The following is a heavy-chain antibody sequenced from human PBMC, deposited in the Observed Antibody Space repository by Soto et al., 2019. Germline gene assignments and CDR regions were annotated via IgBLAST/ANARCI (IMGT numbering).Heavy chain of an antibody. CDR3: AKILAYSGYDYYYYGMDV. CDR1: GFTFSSYG. CDR2: ISYDGSNK. Sequence: QVQLAESGGGVVQPGRSLRLSCAASGFTFSSYGMHWVRQAPGKGLEWVAVISYDGSNKYYADSVKGRFTISRDNSKNTLYLQMNSLRAEDTAVYYCAKILAYSGYDYYYYGMDVWGQGTTVTVSS. V-gene: IGHV3-30*18. D-gene: IGHD5-12*01. J-gene: IGHJ6*02.